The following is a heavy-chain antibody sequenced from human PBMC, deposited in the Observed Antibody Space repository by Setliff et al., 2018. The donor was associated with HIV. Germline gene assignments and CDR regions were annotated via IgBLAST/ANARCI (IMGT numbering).Heavy chain of an antibody. CDR1: GYTLSNYY. Sequence: GASVKVSCKASGYTLSNYYMHWVRQAPGQGLEWMGIINPSGGSTTYAQRFQGRVTMTTDRSTSTVYMELSSLRSEDTAVYYCARDRGDLSLAYYLYYGMDVWGQGTTVTVSS. CDR2: INPSGGST. D-gene: IGHD3-10*01. J-gene: IGHJ6*02. CDR3: ARDRGDLSLAYYLYYGMDV. V-gene: IGHV1-46*01.